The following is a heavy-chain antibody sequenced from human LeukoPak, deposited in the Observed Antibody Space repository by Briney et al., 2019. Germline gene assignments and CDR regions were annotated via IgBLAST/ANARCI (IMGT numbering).Heavy chain of an antibody. CDR1: GYTFTSYD. CDR2: MNPNSGNT. D-gene: IGHD6-19*01. CDR3: ARGGRGWLEHAFDI. J-gene: IGHJ3*02. Sequence: ASVKVSCKASGYTFTSYDINSVRRATGQGLEWMGWMNPNSGNTGYAQKFQGRVTMTRNTSISTVYMELSSLRSEDTAVYYCARGGRGWLEHAFDIWGQGTMVTVSS. V-gene: IGHV1-8*01.